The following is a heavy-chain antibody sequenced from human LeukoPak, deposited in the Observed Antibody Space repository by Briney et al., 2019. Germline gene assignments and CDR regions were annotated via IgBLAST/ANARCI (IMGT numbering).Heavy chain of an antibody. Sequence: GEPLNFSCKGSGYTFTNYWISWVRQMPAKGLEWMGRIDPRESYTNYSTSFQGRVTTSDDKPIAPAYFQWASLSASDTPMYSCARGDRQLIAPDYWGQGTLVTVSS. D-gene: IGHD3-22*01. V-gene: IGHV5-10-1*01. CDR3: ARGDRQLIAPDY. J-gene: IGHJ4*02. CDR2: IDPRESYT. CDR1: GYTFTNYW.